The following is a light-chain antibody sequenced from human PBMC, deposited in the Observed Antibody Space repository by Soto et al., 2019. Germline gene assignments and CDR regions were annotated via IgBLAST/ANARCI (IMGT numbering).Light chain of an antibody. Sequence: QSVLTQSPSASGTPGQRVTISCSGSSSNIGSNTVNWYQQLPGTAPKLLICTNNQRPSGVPDRFSGSKSGTSASLAISGLLSEDEADYYCAAWDDSLNGVVFGGGTKLTVL. CDR2: TNN. V-gene: IGLV1-44*01. CDR1: SSNIGSNT. CDR3: AAWDDSLNGVV. J-gene: IGLJ2*01.